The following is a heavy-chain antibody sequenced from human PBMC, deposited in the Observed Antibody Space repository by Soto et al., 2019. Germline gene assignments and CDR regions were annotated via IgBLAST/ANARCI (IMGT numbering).Heavy chain of an antibody. CDR1: GFTFSGYA. CDR3: ARENSSFFDP. Sequence: EVHLVESGGGWVQPGGSLRLSCAASGFTFSGYAMNWVRQAPGKGLEWVSYMSSRGTPVYYADSVKGRLTISRDNAKNSLYLKMNSLRAEDTGLYYWARENSSFFDPWGQGALVSVSA. D-gene: IGHD2-15*01. CDR2: MSSRGTPV. V-gene: IGHV3-48*03. J-gene: IGHJ5*02.